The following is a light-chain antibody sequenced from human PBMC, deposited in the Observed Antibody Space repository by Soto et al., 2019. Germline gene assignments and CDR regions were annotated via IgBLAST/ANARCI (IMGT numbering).Light chain of an antibody. V-gene: IGKV3-20*01. CDR3: QQYHSSPLT. CDR1: QSVSSSY. Sequence: EIVLTQSPGTLSLSPGERATSSCRASQSVSSSYLAWYQQKRGQAPRRLIYGASIRATGIPDRFSGSGSGTDFTLTISRLEPEDFALYYCQQYHSSPLTFGQGTKVDIK. CDR2: GAS. J-gene: IGKJ1*01.